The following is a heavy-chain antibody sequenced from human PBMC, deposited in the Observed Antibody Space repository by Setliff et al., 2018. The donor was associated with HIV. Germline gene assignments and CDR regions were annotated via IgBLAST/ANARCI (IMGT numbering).Heavy chain of an antibody. Sequence: PGGSLRLSCAASGFTFSSYAMHWVRQAPGKGLEWMAVISYDGSNKYYADSVKGRFTISRDNSKNTLYLQMNSLRAEDTAVYYCAREPSAAGPEYFQHWGQGTLVTVSS. J-gene: IGHJ1*01. D-gene: IGHD6-13*01. V-gene: IGHV3-30*04. CDR3: AREPSAAGPEYFQH. CDR2: ISYDGSNK. CDR1: GFTFSSYA.